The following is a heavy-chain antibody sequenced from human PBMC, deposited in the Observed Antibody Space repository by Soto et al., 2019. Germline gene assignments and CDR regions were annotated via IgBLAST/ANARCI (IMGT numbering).Heavy chain of an antibody. V-gene: IGHV4-34*01. Sequence: PSETLSLTCAVYGGSFSCYYWSWIRQPPGKGLEWIGEISPSGTTNYSPSLKSRVSISVDTSKNQFSLNLTSLTAADTAVYYCARAPKVSGSAQTRPDFWGQGSLVTVSS. CDR1: GGSFSCYY. J-gene: IGHJ4*02. CDR3: ARAPKVSGSAQTRPDF. CDR2: ISPSGTT. D-gene: IGHD6-6*01.